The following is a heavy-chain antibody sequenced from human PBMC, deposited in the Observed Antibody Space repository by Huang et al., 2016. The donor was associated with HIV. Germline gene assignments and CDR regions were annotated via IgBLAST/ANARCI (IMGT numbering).Heavy chain of an antibody. J-gene: IGHJ6*03. V-gene: IGHV1-69*13. D-gene: IGHD6-19*01. CDR2: IIPFSETT. CDR1: GGSFSRDV. CDR3: AKVGSGSSYFYYYMDV. Sequence: QVQLVQSGAEVRKPGSSVRVSCKASGGSFSRDVFSWVRQAPGKGLEWMGVIIPFSETTNYAQHFHGRVAMTADESTRTVYMELMRLRSDDTAVYYCAKVGSGSSYFYYYMDVWGKGTTVTVSS.